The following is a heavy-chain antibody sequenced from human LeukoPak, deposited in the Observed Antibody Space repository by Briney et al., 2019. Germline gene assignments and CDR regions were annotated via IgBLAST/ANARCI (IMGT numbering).Heavy chain of an antibody. CDR3: ARSPITMVRGPLPMDV. Sequence: ASVKVSCKASGYTFTSYYMHWVRQAPGQGLEWMGIINPSGGSTIYAQKFQGRVTMTRDTSTSTVYMELSSLRSEDTAVYYCARSPITMVRGPLPMDVWGKGTTVTVSS. D-gene: IGHD3-10*01. J-gene: IGHJ6*03. CDR2: INPSGGST. CDR1: GYTFTSYY. V-gene: IGHV1-46*01.